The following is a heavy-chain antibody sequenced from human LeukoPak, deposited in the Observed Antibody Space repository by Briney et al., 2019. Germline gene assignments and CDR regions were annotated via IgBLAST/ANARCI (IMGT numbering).Heavy chain of an antibody. CDR2: INPNSGGT. D-gene: IGHD6-19*01. J-gene: IGHJ4*02. CDR3: ARVAVAESYDY. CDR1: GYTLTELS. V-gene: IGHV1-2*06. Sequence: GASVKVSCKVSGYTLTELSMHWVRQAPGQGLEWMGRINPNSGGTNYAQKFQGRVTMTRDTSISTAYMELSRLRSDDTAVYYCARVAVAESYDYWGQGTLVTVSS.